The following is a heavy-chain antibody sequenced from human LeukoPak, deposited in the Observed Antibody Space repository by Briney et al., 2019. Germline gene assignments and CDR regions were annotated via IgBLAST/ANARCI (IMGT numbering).Heavy chain of an antibody. CDR3: ARGYGSGSYTPTKN. V-gene: IGHV3-7*04. CDR1: GFTFSSYW. CDR2: IKHGGSEK. D-gene: IGHD3-10*01. Sequence: PGGSLRLSCAASGFTFSSYWMSWVRQAPGKGLEWVANIKHGGSEKYYVDSVGGRFTISRDDAKNSLYLEMNSLRVEDTAVYYCARGYGSGSYTPTKNWGQGVLVTVSS. J-gene: IGHJ4*02.